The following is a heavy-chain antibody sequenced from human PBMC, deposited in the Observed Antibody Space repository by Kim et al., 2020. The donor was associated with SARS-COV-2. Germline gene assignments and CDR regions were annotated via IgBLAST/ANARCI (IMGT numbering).Heavy chain of an antibody. J-gene: IGHJ4*02. V-gene: IGHV3-21*01. CDR1: GFSFSTYS. CDR2: IDSSGYSI. CDR3: LSLLHDHFNY. Sequence: GGSLRLSCAASGFSFSTYSMAWGRQAPGKGLEWVSSIDSSGYSIYDADSAKGRFTFSRDNAKNSVYLQMNSLRAEDTALYFCLSLLHDHFNYWGQGVAVTVSS.